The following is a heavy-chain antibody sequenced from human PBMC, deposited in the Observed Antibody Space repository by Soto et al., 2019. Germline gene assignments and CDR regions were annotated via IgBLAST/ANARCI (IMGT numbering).Heavy chain of an antibody. D-gene: IGHD6-19*01. CDR1: GFSLSTSGMC. J-gene: IGHJ4*02. CDR3: ARIRNTRGSGWYYFDY. CDR2: IDWGDEK. Sequence: SGPTLVNPTQTLTLTCTFSGFSLSTSGMCVSWIRQPPGKALEWLALIDWGDEKYYSTSLKTRLTISKDTSKNQVVLTMTNMDPVDTATYFCARIRNTRGSGWYYFDYWGQGTLVTVSS. V-gene: IGHV2-70*01.